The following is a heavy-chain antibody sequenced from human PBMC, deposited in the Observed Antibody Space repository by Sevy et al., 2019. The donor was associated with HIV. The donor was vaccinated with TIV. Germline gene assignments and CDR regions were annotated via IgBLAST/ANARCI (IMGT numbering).Heavy chain of an antibody. CDR1: GYTLTKLS. V-gene: IGHV1-24*01. Sequence: ASVKVSCKVSGYTLTKLSMHWVRQTPGKGLEWMTTFDPEDGDPEDGKTIYAQKFLGRVTMTEDTSTDTAYMKLRSLRSEDTAVYYCATTNYYYDSSGYPFDSWGQGTLVTVSS. CDR3: ATTNYYYDSSGYPFDS. CDR2: FDPEDGDPEDGKT. D-gene: IGHD3-22*01. J-gene: IGHJ4*02.